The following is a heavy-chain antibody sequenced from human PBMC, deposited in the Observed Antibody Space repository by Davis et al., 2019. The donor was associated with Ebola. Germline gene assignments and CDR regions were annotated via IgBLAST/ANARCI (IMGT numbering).Heavy chain of an antibody. CDR2: IWYDGSNS. V-gene: IGHV3-33*01. Sequence: PGGSLRLSCAASRFTFSNSYMHWVRQAPGKGLEWVAVIWYDGSNSYYADSVNGRFTISRDNSKNTLYLHMNSLRAEDTALYYCARAVGPIYFDYWGQGTLVTVSS. CDR1: RFTFSNSY. J-gene: IGHJ4*02. D-gene: IGHD1-26*01. CDR3: ARAVGPIYFDY.